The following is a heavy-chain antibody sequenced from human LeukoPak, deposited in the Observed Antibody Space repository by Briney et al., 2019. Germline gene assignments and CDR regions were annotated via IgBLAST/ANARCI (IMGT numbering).Heavy chain of an antibody. Sequence: GGSLRLSCAASGFTFSSYEMNWVRQAPGKGLEWVSSISSSSSYIYYADSVKGRFTISRDNAKNALYLQMNSLRVEDTAVYYCARDGRCGGDCYASWGQGTLVTVSS. D-gene: IGHD2-21*02. CDR1: GFTFSSYE. V-gene: IGHV3-21*01. CDR3: ARDGRCGGDCYAS. CDR2: ISSSSSYI. J-gene: IGHJ4*02.